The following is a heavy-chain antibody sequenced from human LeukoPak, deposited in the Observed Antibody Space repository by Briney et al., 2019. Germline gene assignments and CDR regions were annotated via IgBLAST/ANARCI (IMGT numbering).Heavy chain of an antibody. J-gene: IGHJ4*02. Sequence: SVKVSCKASGGTFSSYAISWVRQAPGQGLEWMGGIIPTFGTANYAQKFQGRVTITTDESTSTAYMELSSLRSEDTAVYYCARGGWLQLLPLDYWGQGTLVTVSS. V-gene: IGHV1-69*05. CDR1: GGTFSSYA. D-gene: IGHD5-24*01. CDR2: IIPTFGTA. CDR3: ARGGWLQLLPLDY.